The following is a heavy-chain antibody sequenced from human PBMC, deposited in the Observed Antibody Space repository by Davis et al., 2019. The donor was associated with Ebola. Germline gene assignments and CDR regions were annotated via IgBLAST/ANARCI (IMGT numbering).Heavy chain of an antibody. CDR3: ARTPQYSSYGAYFDY. CDR1: GGSISSYY. V-gene: IGHV4-59*01. Sequence: SETLSLTCTVSGGSISSYYWSWIRQPPGKGLEWIGYIYYSGTTNYNPSLKSRVTISGDTSKNQFSLKLSSVTAADTAMYYCARTPQYSSYGAYFDYWGQGILVTVSS. D-gene: IGHD6-6*01. J-gene: IGHJ4*02. CDR2: IYYSGTT.